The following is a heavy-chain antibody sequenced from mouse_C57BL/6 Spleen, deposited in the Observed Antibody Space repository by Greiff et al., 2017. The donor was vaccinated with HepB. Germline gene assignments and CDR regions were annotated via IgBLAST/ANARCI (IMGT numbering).Heavy chain of an antibody. D-gene: IGHD1-1*01. Sequence: EVKLEESGGGLVKPGGSLKLSCAASGFTFSSYAMSWVRQTPEKRLEWVATISDGGSYTYYPDNVKGRFTISRDNAKNNLYLQMSHLKSEDTAMYYCARDRDYGNYFDYWGQGTTLTVSS. CDR2: ISDGGSYT. V-gene: IGHV5-4*01. CDR1: GFTFSSYA. J-gene: IGHJ2*01. CDR3: ARDRDYGNYFDY.